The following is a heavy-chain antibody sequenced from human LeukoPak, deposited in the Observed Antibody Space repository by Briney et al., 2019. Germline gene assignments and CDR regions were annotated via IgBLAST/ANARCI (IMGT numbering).Heavy chain of an antibody. V-gene: IGHV1-69*04. CDR2: IIPIFGIA. CDR3: ASRQYYYDAVGFDP. Sequence: ASVTVSCKASGGTFSSYAISWVRQAPGQGLEWMGRIIPIFGIANYAQKFQGRVTITADKSTSTAYMELSSLRSEDTAVYYCASRQYYYDAVGFDPWGQGTLVTVSS. D-gene: IGHD3-22*01. J-gene: IGHJ5*02. CDR1: GGTFSSYA.